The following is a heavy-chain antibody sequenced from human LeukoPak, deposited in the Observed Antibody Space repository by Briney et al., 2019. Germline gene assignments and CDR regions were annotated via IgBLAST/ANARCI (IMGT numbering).Heavy chain of an antibody. CDR1: GYTFTCYY. D-gene: IGHD3-3*01. V-gene: IGHV1-2*02. Sequence: GASVKVSFKASGYTFTCYYMHWVRQAPGQGLEWMGWINPKSGGTNYAQKLQGRVTMARDTSISTAYMELSRLRSDDTAVYYCASPKGGRFLEWFNYWGQGTLVTVSS. J-gene: IGHJ4*02. CDR2: INPKSGGT. CDR3: ASPKGGRFLEWFNY.